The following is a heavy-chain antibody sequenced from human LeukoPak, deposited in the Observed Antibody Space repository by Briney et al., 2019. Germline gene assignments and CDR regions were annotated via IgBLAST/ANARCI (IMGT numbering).Heavy chain of an antibody. J-gene: IGHJ3*02. Sequence: PGGSLRLSSAASGFTFSSYSMNWVRQAPGKGLEWVSSISSSSSYIYYADSVKGRFTISRDNAKNSLYLQMNSLRAEDTAVYYCARDLNEYDAFDIWGQGTMVTVSS. D-gene: IGHD1-1*01. CDR2: ISSSSSYI. CDR3: ARDLNEYDAFDI. CDR1: GFTFSSYS. V-gene: IGHV3-21*01.